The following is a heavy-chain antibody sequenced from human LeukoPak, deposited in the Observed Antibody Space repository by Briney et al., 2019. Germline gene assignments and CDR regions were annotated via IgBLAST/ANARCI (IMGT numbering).Heavy chain of an antibody. J-gene: IGHJ4*02. CDR3: ARIVEYYDFWSGYYPDY. V-gene: IGHV1-2*02. CDR2: INPNSGGT. Sequence: ASVKVSCKASGYTFTGYYMHWVRQAPGQGLEWMGWINPNSGGTNYAQKFQGRVTMTRDTSISTAYMELSRLRSDDTAVYYCARIVEYYDFWSGYYPDYWGQGTLVTVSS. CDR1: GYTFTGYY. D-gene: IGHD3-3*01.